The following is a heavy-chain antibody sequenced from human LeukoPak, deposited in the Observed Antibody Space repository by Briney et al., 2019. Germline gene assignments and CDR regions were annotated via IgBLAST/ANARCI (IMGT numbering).Heavy chain of an antibody. CDR2: ISSRNTNI. D-gene: IGHD3-3*01. V-gene: IGHV3-21*01. CDR3: ASIDFWSALDAFDI. J-gene: IGHJ3*02. Sequence: GGSLRLSCAVSGFTFSSYNLMWVRQAPGMRLEWVSSISSRNTNIYYADSLKGRFTISRDNAKNSLFLQMNSLRAEDTAVYYCASIDFWSALDAFDIWGQGTMVTVSS. CDR1: GFTFSSYN.